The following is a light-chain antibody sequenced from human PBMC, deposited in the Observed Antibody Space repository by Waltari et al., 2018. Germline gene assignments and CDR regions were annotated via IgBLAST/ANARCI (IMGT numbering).Light chain of an antibody. Sequence: QLVLTQSPSASASLGASVKLTSTLSSGHSSNVVAWLQQRPEKGPLYLMKINSDGSHSKGDEIPDRFSGSSSGAERYLTISSLQSEDEADYFCQTGGHGTWVFGGGTKLTVL. CDR2: INSDGSH. V-gene: IGLV4-69*02. CDR3: QTGGHGTWV. J-gene: IGLJ3*02. CDR1: SGHSSNV.